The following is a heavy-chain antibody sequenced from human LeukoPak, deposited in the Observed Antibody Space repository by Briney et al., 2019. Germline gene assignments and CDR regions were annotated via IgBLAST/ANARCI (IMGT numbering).Heavy chain of an antibody. D-gene: IGHD1-26*01. V-gene: IGHV4-30-2*02. Sequence: PSETLSLTCAVSGGSISSGGYSWGWIRQPPGKGLEWIGYIYHSGSTYYNPSLKSRVTMSVDRSKNQFSLRLNSVTAADPAVYFCARSRAFNSGAFDPWGQGSLVTVSS. J-gene: IGHJ5*02. CDR1: GGSISSGGYS. CDR2: IYHSGST. CDR3: ARSRAFNSGAFDP.